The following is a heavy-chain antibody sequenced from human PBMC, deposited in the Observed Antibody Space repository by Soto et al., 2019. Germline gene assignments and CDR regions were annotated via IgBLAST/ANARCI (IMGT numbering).Heavy chain of an antibody. J-gene: IGHJ4*02. V-gene: IGHV1-46*03. D-gene: IGHD2-2*01. CDR1: GYTFTSYY. CDR2: INPSGGST. CDR3: ARDFVVVPSALYYFDY. Sequence: QVQLVQSGAEVKKPGASVKVSCKTSGYTFTSYYMHWVRQAPGQGLEWMGIINPSGGSTSYAQKFQGRVTLTRDTSTSTVYMELSSLRSGDTAVYYCARDFVVVPSALYYFDYWGQGTLVTVSS.